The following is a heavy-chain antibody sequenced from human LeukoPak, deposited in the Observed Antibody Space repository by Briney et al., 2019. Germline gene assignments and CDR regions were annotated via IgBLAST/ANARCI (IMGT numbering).Heavy chain of an antibody. Sequence: GGSLRLSCAASGFTFSTYSMNWVRQAPGKGLEWLSSITSSSNYIYYADSVKGRFTISRDNVQNSLYLQMNSLRAEDTAMYYCARDRGYFDNWGQGTLVTVSS. V-gene: IGHV3-21*01. CDR2: ITSSSNYI. J-gene: IGHJ4*02. CDR3: ARDRGYFDN. CDR1: GFTFSTYS.